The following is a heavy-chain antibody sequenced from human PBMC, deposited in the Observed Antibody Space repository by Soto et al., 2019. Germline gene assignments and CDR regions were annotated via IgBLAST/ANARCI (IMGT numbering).Heavy chain of an antibody. CDR1: GGSISSYY. CDR2: IYTSGST. CDR3: ARGNCSSPNCYSFSGYYGMDV. V-gene: IGHV4-4*07. J-gene: IGHJ6*02. D-gene: IGHD2-2*01. Sequence: PSETLSLTCTVSGGSISSYYWSWIRQPAGKGLEWIGRIYTSGSTNYNPSLKSRVTMSIDTSKNPFSLKLTSVTAADTALYYCARGNCSSPNCYSFSGYYGMDVWGQGTTVTVSS.